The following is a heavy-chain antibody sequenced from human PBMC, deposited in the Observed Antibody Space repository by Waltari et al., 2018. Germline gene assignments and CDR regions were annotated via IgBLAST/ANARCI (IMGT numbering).Heavy chain of an antibody. V-gene: IGHV4-59*01. D-gene: IGHD3-3*01. CDR1: GGSIGSFY. CDR3: ARGIGVIVMPYFDS. CDR2: IYFTGST. Sequence: QVQLQESGPGLVKPSETLSLTCTVSGGSIGSFYWSWIRQTPGKGLEWIGYIYFTGSTNYNPSLKSRVSMSIDSSKNQFSLNLSSVTAADTAVYYCARGIGVIVMPYFDSWGQGTLVTVSS. J-gene: IGHJ4*02.